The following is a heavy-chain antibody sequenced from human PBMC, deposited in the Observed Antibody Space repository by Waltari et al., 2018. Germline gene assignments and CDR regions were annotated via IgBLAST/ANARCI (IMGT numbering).Heavy chain of an antibody. CDR1: GGSVNNGEFF. CDR2: IYYSGGT. J-gene: IGHJ4*02. V-gene: IGHV4-30-4*01. D-gene: IGHD1-1*01. Sequence: QVQLQESGPGLVKPSQTLSPTCSVSGGSVNNGEFFWSWIRQPPGKGLEWIGYIYYSGGTYYNPSLKSRLTMSVDTSKNQFSLNLRSVTAADTAVYYCARREGYNSLDYWGQGILVTVSS. CDR3: ARREGYNSLDY.